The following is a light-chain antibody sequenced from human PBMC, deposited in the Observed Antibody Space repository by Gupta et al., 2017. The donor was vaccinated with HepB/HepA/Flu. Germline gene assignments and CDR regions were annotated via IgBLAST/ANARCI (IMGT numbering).Light chain of an antibody. CDR3: QQYEYWPPPT. CDR2: RAS. J-gene: IGKJ4*01. V-gene: IGKV3-15*01. Sequence: IVMTQSPATLSASPGERVTLSCRASQSVSSNLAWYQQKPGQAPRLRIFRASTSDTGIPAPFRGSGSGTEFTLTITSLQLEDFAVYTGQQYEYWPPPTFGGGTKVEMK. CDR1: QSVSSN.